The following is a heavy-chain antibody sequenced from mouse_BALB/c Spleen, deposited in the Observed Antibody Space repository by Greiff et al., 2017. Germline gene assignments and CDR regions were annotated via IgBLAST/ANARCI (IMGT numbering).Heavy chain of an antibody. CDR3: TRLYGSSFYYYAMDY. Sequence: EVKVEESGGGLVQPGGSMKLSCVASGFTFSNYWMNWVRQSPEKGLEWVAEIRLKSNNYATHYAESVKGRFTISRDDSKSSVYLQMNNLRAEDTGIYYCTRLYGSSFYYYAMDYWGQGTSVTVSS. V-gene: IGHV6-6*02. J-gene: IGHJ4*01. D-gene: IGHD1-1*01. CDR2: IRLKSNNYAT. CDR1: GFTFSNYW.